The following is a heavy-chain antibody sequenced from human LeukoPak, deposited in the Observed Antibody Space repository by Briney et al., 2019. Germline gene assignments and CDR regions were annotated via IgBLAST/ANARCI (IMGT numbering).Heavy chain of an antibody. CDR2: IDSDGSTA. V-gene: IGHV3-74*01. CDR3: TKQKNTRVDY. J-gene: IGHJ4*02. CDR1: GFSFSGTW. Sequence: GGSLRLSCAASGFSFSGTWMHWVRQAPGKGLVWVSRIDSDGSTAIYADSVKGRFTISRDNAKNTLYLQMDSLRAEDTAVYFCTKQKNTRVDYWGQGAPVTVSP.